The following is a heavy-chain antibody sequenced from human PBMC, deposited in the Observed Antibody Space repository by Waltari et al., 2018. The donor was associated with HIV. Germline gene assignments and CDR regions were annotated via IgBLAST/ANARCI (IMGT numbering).Heavy chain of an antibody. J-gene: IGHJ3*02. D-gene: IGHD2-15*01. Sequence: LVESGGDLVQSGTSLRLSCEACRFSFSDYDMFGVRQAPGKGLEWVAVISNDGNDKKYVDSVKGRFNVARDNVKNTLYLYMSRLRPEDTAVYYCVRETSGRDAFDIWGLGTQVIVSS. CDR1: RFSFSDYD. V-gene: IGHV3-30*15. CDR3: VRETSGRDAFDI. CDR2: ISNDGNDK.